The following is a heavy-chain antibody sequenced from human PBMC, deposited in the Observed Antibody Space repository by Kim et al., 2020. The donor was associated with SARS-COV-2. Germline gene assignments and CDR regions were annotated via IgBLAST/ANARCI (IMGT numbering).Heavy chain of an antibody. Sequence: GGSLRLSCAASGFTFSSYGMHWVRQAPGKGLEWVAVISYDGSNKYYADSVKGRFTISRDNSKNTLYLQMNSLRAEDTAVYYCAKDPLSSGYYHYYGMDVWGQGTTVTVSS. J-gene: IGHJ6*02. CDR2: ISYDGSNK. CDR3: AKDPLSSGYYHYYGMDV. CDR1: GFTFSSYG. D-gene: IGHD3-22*01. V-gene: IGHV3-30*18.